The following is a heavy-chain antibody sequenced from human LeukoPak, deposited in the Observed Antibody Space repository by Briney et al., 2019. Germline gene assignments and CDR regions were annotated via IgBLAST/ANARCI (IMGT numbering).Heavy chain of an antibody. Sequence: GGSLRLSCAASGFTFSSFAMSWVRQAPGKGLEWVAVISYDGSNKYYADSVKGRFTISRDNSKNTLYLQMNSLRAEDTAVYYCAKEGECSGGSCYPDHGMDVWGQGTTVTVSS. V-gene: IGHV3-30*18. CDR2: ISYDGSNK. D-gene: IGHD2-15*01. CDR1: GFTFSSFA. J-gene: IGHJ6*02. CDR3: AKEGECSGGSCYPDHGMDV.